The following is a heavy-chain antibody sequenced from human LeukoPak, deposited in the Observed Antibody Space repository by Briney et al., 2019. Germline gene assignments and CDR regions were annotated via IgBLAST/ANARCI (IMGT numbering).Heavy chain of an antibody. J-gene: IGHJ4*02. CDR2: ISGSRGTT. D-gene: IGHD6-19*01. CDR3: AKERTGGWPFDY. Sequence: PGGSLRLSCAASGFTFSSYAISWVRQAPGKGLEWVSGISGSRGTTYYADSVKGRLTISRDNTKNTLYLQMNSLRADDTAVYYCAKERTGGWPFDYWGQGTLVTVSS. CDR1: GFTFSSYA. V-gene: IGHV3-23*01.